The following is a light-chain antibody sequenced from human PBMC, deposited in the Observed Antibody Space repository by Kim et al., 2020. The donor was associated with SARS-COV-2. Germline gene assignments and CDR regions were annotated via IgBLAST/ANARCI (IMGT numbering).Light chain of an antibody. J-gene: IGLJ3*02. CDR2: LNSDGSH. Sequence: QPVLTQSPSASASRGASVNLTCTLSSGHRSYAIAWHHQQPEKGPRFLMKLNSDGSHSKGDGIPDRFSGSSSGAERYLTISSLQSEDEADYYCQTWGTGIWVFGGGTQLTVL. CDR3: QTWGTGIWV. V-gene: IGLV4-69*01. CDR1: SGHRSYA.